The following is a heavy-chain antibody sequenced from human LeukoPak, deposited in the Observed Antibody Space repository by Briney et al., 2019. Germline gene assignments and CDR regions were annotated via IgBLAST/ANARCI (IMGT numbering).Heavy chain of an antibody. CDR2: MNPNSGNT. CDR3: ARGLRGPRYDFWSGYYPNYYYYYMDV. Sequence: GASVKVSCKASGYTFTSYDINWVRQATGQGLEWMGWMNPNSGNTGYAQKFQGRVTITRNTSISTAYMELSSLRSEDTALYYCARGLRGPRYDFWSGYYPNYYYYYMDVWGKGTTVTVSS. CDR1: GYTFTSYD. D-gene: IGHD3-3*01. V-gene: IGHV1-8*03. J-gene: IGHJ6*03.